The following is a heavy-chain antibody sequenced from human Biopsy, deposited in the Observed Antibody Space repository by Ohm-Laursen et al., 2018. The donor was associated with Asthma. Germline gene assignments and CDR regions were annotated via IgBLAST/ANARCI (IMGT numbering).Heavy chain of an antibody. D-gene: IGHD1-1*01. J-gene: IGHJ3*02. V-gene: IGHV3-30*01. Sequence: SLRLSCAASGFSFSNFAIHGVRQAPGKGLEWVGVISKDASTQDYADSVKGRFTMARDNSKNTLDLQMNSLREEDTAAYYCVRDGTDDAFDIWGQGTVVSVSS. CDR2: ISKDASTQ. CDR3: VRDGTDDAFDI. CDR1: GFSFSNFA.